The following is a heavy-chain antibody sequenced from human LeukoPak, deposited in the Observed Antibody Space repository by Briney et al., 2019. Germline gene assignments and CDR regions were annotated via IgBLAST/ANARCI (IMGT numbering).Heavy chain of an antibody. CDR3: AKAVRPPVAGSSAFDI. V-gene: IGHV3-9*03. J-gene: IGHJ3*02. CDR1: GFTFDDYA. CDR2: ISWNSGSI. D-gene: IGHD6-19*01. Sequence: GGSLRLSCAASGFTFDDYAMHWVRQAPGKGLEWVSGISWNSGSIGYADSVKGRFTISRDNAKNSLYLQMNSLRAEDMALYYCAKAVRPPVAGSSAFDIWGQGTVVTVSS.